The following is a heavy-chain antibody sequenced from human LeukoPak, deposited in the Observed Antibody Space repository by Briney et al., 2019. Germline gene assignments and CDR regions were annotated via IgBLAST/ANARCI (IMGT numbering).Heavy chain of an antibody. V-gene: IGHV3-64*02. Sequence: GSLRLSCAASGFSFSSFAMHWVRQAPGKGLEDVAYISGSGDGTEYADSVKGRFTISRDNSKTTLYPQMGSLRTEDMAVYYCARQKGSGANWFDHWGQGTLVTVSS. J-gene: IGHJ5*02. CDR1: GFSFSSFA. CDR3: ARQKGSGANWFDH. CDR2: ISGSGDGT. D-gene: IGHD3-10*01.